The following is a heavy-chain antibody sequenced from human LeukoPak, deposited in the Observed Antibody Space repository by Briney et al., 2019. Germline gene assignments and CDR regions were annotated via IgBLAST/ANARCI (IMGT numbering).Heavy chain of an antibody. CDR3: ARDVHGDYGSGWFDP. J-gene: IGHJ5*02. D-gene: IGHD4-17*01. Sequence: GSSVKVSCKTSGGTFNNSAISWGRQAPGQGLEVLGGIMPLFGTAGYAQKFQGRVTINKDESTRTVYLELTSLTSDDTAVYYCARDVHGDYGSGWFDPWGQGTLVSVSS. CDR1: GGTFNNSA. CDR2: IMPLFGTA. V-gene: IGHV1-69*05.